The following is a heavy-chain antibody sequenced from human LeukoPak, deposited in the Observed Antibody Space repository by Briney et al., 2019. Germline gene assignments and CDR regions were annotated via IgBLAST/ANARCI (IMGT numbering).Heavy chain of an antibody. CDR3: ARARLTDYVWGRRTFDI. Sequence: PGGSLRLSCAVSGFTFSSYEMNWVRQAPGKGLEWVSYISSSGSTIYYADSVKGRFTISRDNAKKSLYLQMNSLRAKDTAVYYCARARLTDYVWGRRTFDIWGQGTMVTISS. CDR1: GFTFSSYE. D-gene: IGHD3-16*01. V-gene: IGHV3-48*03. J-gene: IGHJ3*02. CDR2: ISSSGSTI.